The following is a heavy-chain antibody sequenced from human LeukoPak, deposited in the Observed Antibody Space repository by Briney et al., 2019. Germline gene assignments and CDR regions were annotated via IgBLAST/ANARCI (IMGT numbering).Heavy chain of an antibody. D-gene: IGHD6-13*01. CDR3: ARGSIAADHTFDY. J-gene: IGHJ4*02. CDR1: GFTFSSYE. Sequence: GGSLRLSCAASGFTFSSYEMNWVRQAPGKGLEWVSYISSSGSTIYYADSVKGRFTISRDNAKNSLYLQMNSLRAEDTAVYYCARGSIAADHTFDYWGQGTLVTVSS. CDR2: ISSSGSTI. V-gene: IGHV3-48*03.